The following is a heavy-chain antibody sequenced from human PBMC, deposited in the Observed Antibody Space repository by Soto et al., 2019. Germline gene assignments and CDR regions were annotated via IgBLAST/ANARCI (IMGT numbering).Heavy chain of an antibody. CDR2: VNHSGST. D-gene: IGHD5-12*01. Sequence: PSETLSLTCAVYGGSFSGYYWSWIRQPPGKGLEWIGEVNHSGSTNYNPSLKSRVTISVDTSKNQFSLKLSSVTAADTAVYYCASARGGLGGFDYWGQGTLVTVSS. CDR1: GGSFSGYY. V-gene: IGHV4-34*01. J-gene: IGHJ4*02. CDR3: ASARGGLGGFDY.